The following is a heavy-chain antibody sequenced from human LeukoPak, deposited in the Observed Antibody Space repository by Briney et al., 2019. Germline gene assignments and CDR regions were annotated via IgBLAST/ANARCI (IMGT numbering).Heavy chain of an antibody. CDR1: GYTFSAYY. D-gene: IGHD4-17*01. V-gene: IGHV1-2*02. J-gene: IGHJ4*02. CDR2: INPNSGGT. CDR3: ARARTGDYSNFDY. Sequence: GASVKVSFKASGYTFSAYYMHWVRQAPGQGLEWMGWINPNSGGTNCAQKFQGRVTMTRDTSISTAYMELSRLRSDDTAVYYCARARTGDYSNFDYWGQGTLVTVSS.